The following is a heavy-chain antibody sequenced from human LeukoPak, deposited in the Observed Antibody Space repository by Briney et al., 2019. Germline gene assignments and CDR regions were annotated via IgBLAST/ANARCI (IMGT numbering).Heavy chain of an antibody. Sequence: PAGSLTLSCAPSAPTSSNYETKWVRQPPGEGRGWDSYISSRGRTMYYGDSVKSRYTVSRDNAENSLYLQMNSLRAEDTAVYYCARAQSGGYYSWPDYWGQGTMVTVCS. J-gene: IGHJ4*02. CDR3: ARAQSGGYYSWPDY. CDR1: APTSSNYE. V-gene: IGHV3-48*03. CDR2: ISSRGRTM. D-gene: IGHD3-22*01.